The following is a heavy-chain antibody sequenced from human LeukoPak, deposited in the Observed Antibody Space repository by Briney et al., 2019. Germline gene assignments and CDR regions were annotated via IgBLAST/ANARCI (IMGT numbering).Heavy chain of an antibody. CDR2: MNPNSGNT. Sequence: ASVKVSCKASGYTFTSYDINWVRQATGQGLEWMGWMNPNSGNTGYAQKFQGRVTMTRNTSIRTAYMELSRLRSEDTAVYYCARGGWLSSLYYYYGMDVWGQGTTVTVSS. V-gene: IGHV1-8*01. D-gene: IGHD3-22*01. CDR3: ARGGWLSSLYYYYGMDV. J-gene: IGHJ6*02. CDR1: GYTFTSYD.